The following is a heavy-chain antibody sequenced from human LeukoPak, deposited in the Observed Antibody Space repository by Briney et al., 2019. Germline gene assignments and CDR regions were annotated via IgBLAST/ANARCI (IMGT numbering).Heavy chain of an antibody. D-gene: IGHD4-17*01. J-gene: IGHJ4*02. V-gene: IGHV3-23*01. CDR3: AKATVTHLIDY. CDR1: GFTFSSYA. Sequence: GGSLRLSCAASGFTFSSYAMNWVRQAPGKGLEWVSTSASGGSSYYADSVKGRFTISRDNSKNTLYLQMNSLGAKDTAVYYCAKATVTHLIDYWGQGTLVTVSS. CDR2: SASGGSS.